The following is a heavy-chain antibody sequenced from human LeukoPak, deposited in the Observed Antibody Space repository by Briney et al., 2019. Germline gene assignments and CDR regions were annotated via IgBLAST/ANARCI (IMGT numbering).Heavy chain of an antibody. CDR1: GGSISSSSYY. CDR2: IYYSGST. CDR3: ARPVVSGMVRGVVSFYFDY. Sequence: PSETLSLTCTVSGGSISSSSYYWGWIRQPPGKGLEWIGRIYYSGSTYYNPSLKSRVTISVDTSKSQFSLKLSSVTAADTAVYYCARPVVSGMVRGVVSFYFDYWGQGTLVTVSS. V-gene: IGHV4-39*01. J-gene: IGHJ4*02. D-gene: IGHD3-10*01.